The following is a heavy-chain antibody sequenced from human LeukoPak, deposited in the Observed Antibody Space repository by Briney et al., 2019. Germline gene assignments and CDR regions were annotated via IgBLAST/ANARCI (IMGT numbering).Heavy chain of an antibody. D-gene: IGHD2-2*01. Sequence: SVKVSCKASGGTFSSYPISWLRQAPGQGLEWMGGIIPIFGTANYAQKFQGRVTITTDESTSTAYMELSSLRSEDTAVYYCARGISYTSPAYYYYYYMDVWGKGTTVTVSS. J-gene: IGHJ6*03. CDR3: ARGISYTSPAYYYYYYMDV. V-gene: IGHV1-69*05. CDR2: IIPIFGTA. CDR1: GGTFSSYP.